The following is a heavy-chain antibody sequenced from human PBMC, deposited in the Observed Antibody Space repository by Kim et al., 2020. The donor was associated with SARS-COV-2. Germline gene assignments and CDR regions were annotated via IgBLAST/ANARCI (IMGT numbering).Heavy chain of an antibody. D-gene: IGHD2-21*01. V-gene: IGHV3-30*07. Sequence: KGRFTVSRDNSKNTLYLQMTSLRVEDTALYYCARGRGYCGSGPCHSDYFDYWGQGTLVTVSS. CDR3: ARGRGYCGSGPCHSDYFDY. J-gene: IGHJ4*02.